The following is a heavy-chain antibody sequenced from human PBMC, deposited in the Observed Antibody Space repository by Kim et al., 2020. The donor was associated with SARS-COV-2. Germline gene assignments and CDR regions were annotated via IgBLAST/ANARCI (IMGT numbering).Heavy chain of an antibody. D-gene: IGHD5-12*01. CDR1: GFTVSSNY. CDR2: IYSGGST. CDR3: ARDSEYSGYDEWYYYVMDV. V-gene: IGHV3-53*01. J-gene: IGHJ6*02. Sequence: GGSLRLSCAASGFTVSSNYMSWVRQAPGKGLEWVSVIYSGGSTYYADSVKGRFTISRDNSKNTLYLQRNSLRAEDTAVYYCARDSEYSGYDEWYYYVMDVWGQGTTVTVSS.